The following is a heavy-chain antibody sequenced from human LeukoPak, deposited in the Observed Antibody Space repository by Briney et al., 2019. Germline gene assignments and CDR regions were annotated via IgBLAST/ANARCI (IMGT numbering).Heavy chain of an antibody. J-gene: IGHJ1*01. D-gene: IGHD3-22*01. CDR2: IKTDGSEK. V-gene: IGHV3-7*01. CDR3: ATYSSLNRREFQY. CDR1: GFTFSSYA. Sequence: GGSLRLSCAASGFTFSSYAMGWVRQAPGKGLQWVANIKTDGSEKYYVDSVKGRFTISRDNAKDSLYLQMNSLRAEDTAVYYCATYSSLNRREFQYWGQGTLLTVSS.